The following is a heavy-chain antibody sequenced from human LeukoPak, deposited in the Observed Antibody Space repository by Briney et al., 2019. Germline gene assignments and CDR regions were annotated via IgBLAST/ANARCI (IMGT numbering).Heavy chain of an antibody. Sequence: SVKVSCKASGGTFSSYAISWVRQAPGQGLEWMGRIIPIFGIANYAQKFQGSVTITADKSTSTAYMELSSLRSEDTAVYYCARVEGYCSGGSCYLDPWGQGTLVTVSS. J-gene: IGHJ5*02. CDR3: ARVEGYCSGGSCYLDP. V-gene: IGHV1-69*04. D-gene: IGHD2-15*01. CDR2: IIPIFGIA. CDR1: GGTFSSYA.